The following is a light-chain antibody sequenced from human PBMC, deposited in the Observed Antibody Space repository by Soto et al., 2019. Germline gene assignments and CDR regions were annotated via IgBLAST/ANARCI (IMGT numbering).Light chain of an antibody. CDR3: QQYGNSPPFT. Sequence: DIVLTQSPGTLSWSPGERATLSCRASQSVASTYLAWYQQKPGQAPRLLIYGASSRATGIPDRISGSGSGTDFTLTISRLEPEDFAVYYCQQYGNSPPFTFGPGTKVDIK. CDR2: GAS. V-gene: IGKV3-20*01. CDR1: QSVASTY. J-gene: IGKJ3*01.